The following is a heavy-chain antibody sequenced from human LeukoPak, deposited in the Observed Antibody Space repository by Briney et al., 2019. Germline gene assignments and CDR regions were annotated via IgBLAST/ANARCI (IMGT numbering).Heavy chain of an antibody. CDR2: TSGDGITT. D-gene: IGHD6-19*01. J-gene: IGHJ4*02. CDR3: ARESESSGWYDY. CDR1: GFTFHNYA. V-gene: IGHV3-43*02. Sequence: GGSLRLSCAASGFTFHNYAIHWVRQAPGKGLEWVSLTSGDGITTYFADSVKGRFTISRDNSKSSLFLQMNSLRSDDTALYYCARESESSGWYDYWGQGTLVTVSA.